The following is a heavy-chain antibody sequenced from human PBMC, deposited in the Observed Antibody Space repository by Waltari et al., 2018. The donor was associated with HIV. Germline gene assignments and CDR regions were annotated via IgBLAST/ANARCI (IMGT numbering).Heavy chain of an antibody. CDR3: ANIPPYSSGRGWFDP. CDR1: GLTFRGYA. D-gene: IGHD6-19*01. V-gene: IGHV3-23*01. J-gene: IGHJ5*02. Sequence: EVPLLESGGGLVQIGGYLRLACSAAGLTFRGYAMRWVRQAPGKWLEWVSAISSSGGNTYYADSVKGRFTISRHNSKNTLYLQMSSLTAEDTALYYCANIPPYSSGRGWFDPWGQGTLVTVSS. CDR2: ISSSGGNT.